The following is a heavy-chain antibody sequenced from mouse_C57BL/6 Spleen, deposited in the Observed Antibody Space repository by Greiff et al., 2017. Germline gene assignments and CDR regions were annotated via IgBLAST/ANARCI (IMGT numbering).Heavy chain of an antibody. CDR1: GYAFSSYW. CDR3: ARGGRNPGYAMDY. D-gene: IGHD3-3*01. CDR2: IYPGDGDT. Sequence: QVQLKESGAELVKPGASVKISCKASGYAFSSYWMNRVKQRPGKGLEWIGQIYPGDGDTNYNGKFKGKATLTADKSSSTAYMQLSSLTSEDSAVYFCARGGRNPGYAMDYWGQGTSVTVSS. V-gene: IGHV1-80*01. J-gene: IGHJ4*01.